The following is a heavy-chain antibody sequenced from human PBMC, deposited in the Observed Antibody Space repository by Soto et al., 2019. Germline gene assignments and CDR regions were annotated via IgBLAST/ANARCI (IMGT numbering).Heavy chain of an antibody. CDR1: GGSISSYY. J-gene: IGHJ4*02. CDR3: AIYDFWSGYLDY. Sequence: ASETLSLTCTVSGGSISSYYWSWIRQPPGKGLEWIGYIYYSGSTNYNPSLKSRVTISVDTSKNQFSLKLSSVTAADTAVYYCAIYDFWSGYLDYWGQGTLVTVSS. D-gene: IGHD3-3*01. CDR2: IYYSGST. V-gene: IGHV4-59*08.